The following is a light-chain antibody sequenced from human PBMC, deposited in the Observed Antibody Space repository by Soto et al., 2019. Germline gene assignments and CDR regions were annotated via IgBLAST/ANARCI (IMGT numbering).Light chain of an antibody. V-gene: IGLV1-40*01. CDR1: SSNIGAGYD. CDR3: QSYDSSLSGSV. J-gene: IGLJ2*01. Sequence: QSVLTQPPSVSGAQGQRVTISCTGSSSNIGAGYDVHWYQQLPGTAPKLLIYGNTNRPSGVPDRFSGSKSGTSASLAITGLQAEDEADSYCQSYDSSLSGSVVGGGTQLTVL. CDR2: GNT.